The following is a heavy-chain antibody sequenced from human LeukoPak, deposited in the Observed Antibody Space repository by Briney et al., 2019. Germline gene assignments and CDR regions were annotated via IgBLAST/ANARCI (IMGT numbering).Heavy chain of an antibody. D-gene: IGHD6-13*01. Sequence: GGSLRLSCAASGFTFSSYWMNWVRQAPGKGLEWVSSISSSSSYIYYADSVKGRFTISRDNAKNSLYLQMNSLRAEDTAVYYCEIIAAAGGLSWGQGTLVTVSS. CDR3: EIIAAAGGLS. CDR2: ISSSSSYI. CDR1: GFTFSSYW. J-gene: IGHJ5*02. V-gene: IGHV3-21*01.